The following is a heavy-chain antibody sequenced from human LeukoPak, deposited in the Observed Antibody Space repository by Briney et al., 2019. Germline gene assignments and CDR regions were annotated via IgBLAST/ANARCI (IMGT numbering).Heavy chain of an antibody. CDR1: GFTFSSYT. J-gene: IGHJ6*02. CDR3: ARDRSPTGMDV. Sequence: PGGSLRLSCAASGFTFSSYTMNWVRQAPGKGLEWVSSIDSSSYIYYADSLKGRFTISRDNAKNSLYLQMNSLRAEDTAVHYCARDRSPTGMDVWGQGTTVTVSS. V-gene: IGHV3-21*01. D-gene: IGHD2-8*02. CDR2: IDSSSYI.